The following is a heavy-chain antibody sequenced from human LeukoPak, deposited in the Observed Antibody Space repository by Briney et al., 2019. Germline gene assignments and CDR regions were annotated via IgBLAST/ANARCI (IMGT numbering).Heavy chain of an antibody. CDR3: ARSRYDYVWGSYRYTPLLFFDY. D-gene: IGHD3-16*02. J-gene: IGHJ4*02. Sequence: SETLSLTCTVSGGSISSSSYYWGWIRQPPGKGLEWIGSIYYSGSTYYNPSLKSRVTISVDTSKNQFSLKLSSVTAADTAVYYCARSRYDYVWGSYRYTPLLFFDYWGQGTLVTVSS. V-gene: IGHV4-39*01. CDR1: GGSISSSSYY. CDR2: IYYSGST.